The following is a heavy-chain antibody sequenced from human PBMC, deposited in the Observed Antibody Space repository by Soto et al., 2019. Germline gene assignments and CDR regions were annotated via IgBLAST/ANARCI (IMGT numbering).Heavy chain of an antibody. CDR2: TSQDGSAK. D-gene: IGHD2-21*02. CDR3: TKKTVTHVAVDYFDC. Sequence: QVQLMESGGGVVQPGGSLRLSYVTSGFTFSAYVMHWVRRAPGKGLEWVAVTSQDGSAKYYADSVKGRFTISRDNSKNTLSLQMDSLSAEDTAVYYCTKKTVTHVAVDYFDCWGQGTLVTVSS. J-gene: IGHJ4*02. CDR1: GFTFSAYV. V-gene: IGHV3-30*18.